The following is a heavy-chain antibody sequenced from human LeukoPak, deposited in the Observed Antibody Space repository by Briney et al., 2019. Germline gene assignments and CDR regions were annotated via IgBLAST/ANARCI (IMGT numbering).Heavy chain of an antibody. CDR1: RFTFSTYA. CDR3: AKPVYSSGWDFDY. J-gene: IGHJ4*02. V-gene: IGHV3-23*01. CDR2: ISGSGGST. Sequence: GGSLRLSCAASRFTFSTYAMNWVRQAPGKGLEWVSTISGSGGSTYYADSVKGRFTTSRDNSKNTLYLQMNSLRAEDTAVYYCAKPVYSSGWDFDYWGQGTLVTVSS. D-gene: IGHD6-19*01.